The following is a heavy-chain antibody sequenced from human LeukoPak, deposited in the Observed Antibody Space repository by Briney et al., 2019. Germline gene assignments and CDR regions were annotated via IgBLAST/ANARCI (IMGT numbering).Heavy chain of an antibody. CDR1: GGSFSGYY. Sequence: PSETLSLTCAVYGGSFSGYYWSWIRQPPGKGLEWIGEINHSGSTNYNPSLKSRVTISVDPSKNQFSLKLSSVTAADTAVYYYARGLDIVVVPAAAAFDYWGQGTLVTVSS. CDR3: ARGLDIVVVPAAAAFDY. J-gene: IGHJ4*02. V-gene: IGHV4-34*01. D-gene: IGHD2-2*01. CDR2: INHSGST.